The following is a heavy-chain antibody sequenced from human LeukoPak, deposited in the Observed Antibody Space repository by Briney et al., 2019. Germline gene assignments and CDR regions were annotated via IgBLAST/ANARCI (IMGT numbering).Heavy chain of an antibody. CDR1: GESFSGYY. V-gene: IGHV4-34*01. D-gene: IGHD4-11*01. CDR3: ARGRRRATTRYYFDY. CDR2: INHSGST. J-gene: IGHJ4*02. Sequence: SETLSLTCAVYGESFSGYYWSWIRQPPGKGLEWLWEINHSGSTNYNPSLKSRVTISVDTSKNQFSLKLGSVTAADTAVYYCARGRRRATTRYYFDYWGQGTLVTVSS.